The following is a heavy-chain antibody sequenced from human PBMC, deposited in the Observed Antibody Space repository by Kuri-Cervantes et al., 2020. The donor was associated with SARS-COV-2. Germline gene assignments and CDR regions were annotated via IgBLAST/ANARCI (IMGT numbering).Heavy chain of an antibody. V-gene: IGHV4-59*12. CDR1: GGSISSYY. Sequence: SETLSLTCTVSGGSISSYYWSWIRQPPGKGLEWIGYIYYSGSTNYNPSLKSRVTISVDRSKNQFSLKLSSVTAADTAVYYCAREGYCSGGSCPRNYGMDVWGQGTTVTVSS. CDR3: AREGYCSGGSCPRNYGMDV. D-gene: IGHD2-15*01. J-gene: IGHJ6*02. CDR2: IYYSGST.